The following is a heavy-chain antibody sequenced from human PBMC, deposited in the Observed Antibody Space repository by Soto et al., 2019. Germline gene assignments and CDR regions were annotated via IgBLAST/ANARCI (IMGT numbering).Heavy chain of an antibody. V-gene: IGHV1-8*01. CDR1: GYTFASYA. CDR3: AIKVVPAAYDAFDI. J-gene: IGHJ3*02. CDR2: MNPNSGNT. Sequence: GASVKVSCKASGYTFASYAIYSVRQATGQGLEWMGWMNPNSGNTGYAQKFQGRVTMTRNTSISTAYMELSSLRSGDTAVYYCAIKVVPAAYDAFDIWGQGTMVTVSS. D-gene: IGHD2-2*01.